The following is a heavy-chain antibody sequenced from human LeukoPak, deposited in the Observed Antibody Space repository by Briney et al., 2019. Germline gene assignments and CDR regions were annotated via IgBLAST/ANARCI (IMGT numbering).Heavy chain of an antibody. J-gene: IGHJ4*02. V-gene: IGHV4-59*11. D-gene: IGHD6-13*01. CDR3: ARAGAIATVHLDLDH. Sequence: PSGTLSLTCTVSGASISTHYWSWIRQPPEKGPEWIGDFYFSGSTNYNPSLKSRATISGDTSKNQFSLNLRSVTAADTAVYYCARAGAIATVHLDLDHWGRGTQVTVSS. CDR2: FYFSGST. CDR1: GASISTHY.